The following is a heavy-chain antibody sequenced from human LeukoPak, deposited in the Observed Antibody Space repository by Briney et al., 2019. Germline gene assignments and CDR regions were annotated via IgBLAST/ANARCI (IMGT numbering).Heavy chain of an antibody. CDR1: GFTFSNYA. CDR2: ISYDENNK. CDR3: ARSQWSDY. J-gene: IGHJ4*02. V-gene: IGHV3-30-3*01. Sequence: GGSLRLSCAASGFTFSNYAMYWVRQAPGKGLEWVAVISYDENNKYYTDSVKGRFTISRDNSKNTLYLQMNSLRAEDTAVYYCARSQWSDYWGQGTLVTVSS. D-gene: IGHD2-8*01.